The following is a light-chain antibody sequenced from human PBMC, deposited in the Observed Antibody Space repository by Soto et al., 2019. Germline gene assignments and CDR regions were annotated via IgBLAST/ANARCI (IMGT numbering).Light chain of an antibody. CDR1: HYIYSN. CDR3: QQYHNLWT. CDR2: RAS. J-gene: IGKJ1*01. V-gene: IGKV3-15*01. Sequence: EIVVSQSPATLSLSPGERATLSCRASHYIYSNVAWFQQRPGQAPRLLIYRASTRATGTPARFTGSGSGTEFTLTITSLQSEDFALYYCQQYHNLWTFGQGTKVDIK.